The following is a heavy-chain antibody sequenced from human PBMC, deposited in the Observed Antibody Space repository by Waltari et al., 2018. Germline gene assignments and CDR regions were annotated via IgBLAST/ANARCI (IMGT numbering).Heavy chain of an antibody. J-gene: IGHJ3*02. D-gene: IGHD3-3*01. V-gene: IGHV2-5*02. CDR2: IYWDDDK. CDR3: AHSLRFLERLYGAFDI. Sequence: QITLKESGPTLVKPTQTLTLTCTFSGFSLSTSGVGVGWIRQPPGKALEWLALIYWDDDKRYSPSLKSRLTITKDTSKNQVVLTMTNMDPVDTATYYCAHSLRFLERLYGAFDIWGQGTMVTVSS. CDR1: GFSLSTSGVG.